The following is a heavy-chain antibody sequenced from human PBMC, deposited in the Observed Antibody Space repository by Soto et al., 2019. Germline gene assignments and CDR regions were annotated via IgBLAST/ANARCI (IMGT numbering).Heavy chain of an antibody. D-gene: IGHD3-16*02. CDR2: IYWDDDK. V-gene: IGHV2-5*02. CDR3: AHSRNDYVWGSYRPSRYGMDV. J-gene: IGHJ6*02. CDR1: GFSLSTSGVG. Sequence: QITLKESGPTLVKPTQTLTLTCTFSGFSLSTSGVGVGWIRQPPGKALEWLALIYWDDDKRYSPSLKSRLTTPTDTSKTQVVLTMTNMAPVDTATYYCAHSRNDYVWGSYRPSRYGMDVWGQGTTVTVSS.